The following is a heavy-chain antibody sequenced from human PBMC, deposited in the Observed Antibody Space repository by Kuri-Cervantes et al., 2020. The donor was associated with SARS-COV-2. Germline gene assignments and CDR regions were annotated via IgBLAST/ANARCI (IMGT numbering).Heavy chain of an antibody. J-gene: IGHJ4*02. D-gene: IGHD3-22*01. CDR2: ISYDGGYE. CDR3: ARDPYVGSGYYLLDF. Sequence: GESLKISCAASGFIFSDFGMNWVRQAPGKGLGWVAIISYDGGYENYADSVQGRFTISRDNDKHTLYLQVNSVKTEDTAVYYCARDPYVGSGYYLLDFWGQGTLVTVSS. V-gene: IGHV3-30*03. CDR1: GFIFSDFG.